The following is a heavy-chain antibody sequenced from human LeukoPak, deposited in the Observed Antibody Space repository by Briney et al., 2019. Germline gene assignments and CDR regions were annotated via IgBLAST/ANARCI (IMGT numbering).Heavy chain of an antibody. V-gene: IGHV4-59*01. CDR3: ARSLRARADAFDI. CDR1: GGSISSYY. CDR2: IYYSGST. Sequence: SETLSLTCTVSGGSISSYYWSWIRQPPGKGLEWIGYIYYSGSTNYNPSLKSRVTISVDTSKNQFSLKLSSVTAADTAMYYCARSLRARADAFDIWGQGTMVTVSS. J-gene: IGHJ3*02.